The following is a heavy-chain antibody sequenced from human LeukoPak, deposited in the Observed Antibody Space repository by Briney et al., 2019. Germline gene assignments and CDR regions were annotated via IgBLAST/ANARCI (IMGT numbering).Heavy chain of an antibody. CDR2: IRSKAYGGTT. Sequence: AGGSLRLSCTASGFTFGDYAMSWVRQAPGKGLEWVGFIRSKAYGGTTEYAASVRGRFTISRDDSKSIAYLQMNSLKTEDTAVYYCTRVKTYYDILTGYSDYFDYWGQGTLVTVSS. CDR1: GFTFGDYA. CDR3: TRVKTYYDILTGYSDYFDY. V-gene: IGHV3-49*04. D-gene: IGHD3-9*01. J-gene: IGHJ4*02.